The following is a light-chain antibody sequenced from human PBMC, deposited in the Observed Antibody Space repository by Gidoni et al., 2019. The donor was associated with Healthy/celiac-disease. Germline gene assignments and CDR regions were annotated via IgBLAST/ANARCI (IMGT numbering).Light chain of an antibody. Sequence: QSVSSSYLAWYQQKPGQAPRLLIYGASSRATGIPDRFSGSGSGTAFTLTISRLEPEDFAVYYCQQYGSSPRTFGQGTKVEIK. CDR2: GAS. CDR3: QQYGSSPRT. V-gene: IGKV3-20*01. J-gene: IGKJ1*01. CDR1: QSVSSSY.